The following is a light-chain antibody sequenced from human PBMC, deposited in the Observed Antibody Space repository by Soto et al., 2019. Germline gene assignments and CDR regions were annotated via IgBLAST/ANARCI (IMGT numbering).Light chain of an antibody. CDR2: DVS. V-gene: IGLV2-14*01. CDR3: SLYTSSSTLGV. CDR1: SSDVGGYNY. Sequence: QSALTQPASVSGSPGQSITISCTGTSSDVGGYNYVSWYQQHPGKALKLMIYDVSNRPSGVSNRFSGSKSGNTASLTISGLQAEDEADYYCSLYTSSSTLGVFGGGTKLTVL. J-gene: IGLJ2*01.